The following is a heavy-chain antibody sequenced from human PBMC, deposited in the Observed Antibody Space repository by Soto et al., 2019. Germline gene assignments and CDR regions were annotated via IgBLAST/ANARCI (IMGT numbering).Heavy chain of an antibody. J-gene: IGHJ4*02. CDR3: ARGEYSSSPIFDY. CDR1: GFTFSSYW. CDR2: IKQDGSEK. V-gene: IGHV3-7*01. D-gene: IGHD6-6*01. Sequence: GGSLRLSCAASGFTFSSYWMSWVRQAPGKGLEWVANIKQDGSEKYYVDSVKGRFTISRDNAKNSLYLQMNSLRAEDTAVYYCARGEYSSSPIFDYWGQGTLVTVSS.